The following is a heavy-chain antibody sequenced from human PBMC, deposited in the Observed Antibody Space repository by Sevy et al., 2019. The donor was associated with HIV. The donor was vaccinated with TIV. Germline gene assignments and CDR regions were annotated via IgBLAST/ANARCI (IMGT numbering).Heavy chain of an antibody. CDR1: GGSFSGYY. Sequence: SETLSLTCAVYGGSFSGYYWSWIRQPQGKGLEWIGEINHSGSTNYNPSLKSRVTISVDTSKNQFSLKLSSVTAADTAVYYCARERYGSGSYYYYYYMDVWGKGTTVTVSS. CDR2: INHSGST. CDR3: ARERYGSGSYYYYYYMDV. D-gene: IGHD3-10*01. J-gene: IGHJ6*03. V-gene: IGHV4-34*01.